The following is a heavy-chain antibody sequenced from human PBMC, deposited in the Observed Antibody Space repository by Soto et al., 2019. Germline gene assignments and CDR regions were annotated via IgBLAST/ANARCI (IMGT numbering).Heavy chain of an antibody. Sequence: EVHLLESGGGLVQPGGSLRLSCAASGFAFSDYAMTWXXXAXGKGLEWVSDISDGDGATHYADSVKGRFTISRDDSKNTLYLQMDSLRAEDAAVYYCAKGRTFFDFWGQGTLVTVSS. J-gene: IGHJ4*02. CDR2: ISDGDGAT. D-gene: IGHD3-16*01. CDR1: GFAFSDYA. V-gene: IGHV3-23*01. CDR3: AKGRTFFDF.